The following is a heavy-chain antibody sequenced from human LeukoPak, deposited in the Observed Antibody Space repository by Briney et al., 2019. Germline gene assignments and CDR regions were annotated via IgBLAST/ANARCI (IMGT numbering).Heavy chain of an antibody. CDR2: IDSSGTT. CDR3: GGIVTAGTVDY. Sequence: SETLSLTCTVPGGSVSSYHWSWFRQYPGKGLEWIGYIDSSGTTNYSPSLKSRLMISVDTSKNKYSLLLRSVTAAATAVYYCGGIVTAGTVDYWGQGILVTVSS. D-gene: IGHD6-13*01. CDR1: GGSVSSYH. J-gene: IGHJ4*02. V-gene: IGHV4-4*09.